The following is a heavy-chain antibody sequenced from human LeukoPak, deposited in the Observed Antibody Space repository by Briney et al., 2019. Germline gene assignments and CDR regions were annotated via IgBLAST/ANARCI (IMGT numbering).Heavy chain of an antibody. Sequence: GGSLRLSCAASGFTFSSSAMNWVRQAPGKGLEWVSYISSGTSTIYYADSVKGRFAISRDNAKNSLYLQMNSLRAEDTAVYYCARDVTYYGGDWFDPWGQGTLVTVSS. CDR3: ARDVTYYGGDWFDP. CDR1: GFTFSSSA. D-gene: IGHD4-23*01. J-gene: IGHJ5*02. V-gene: IGHV3-48*04. CDR2: ISSGTSTI.